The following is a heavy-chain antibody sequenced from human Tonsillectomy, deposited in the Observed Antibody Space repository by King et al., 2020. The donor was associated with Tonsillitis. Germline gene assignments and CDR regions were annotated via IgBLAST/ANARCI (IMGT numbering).Heavy chain of an antibody. D-gene: IGHD6-19*01. J-gene: IGHJ4*02. CDR3: ARVPLSQWLIDY. Sequence: VQLVESGGGFVQPGGSLRLSCVGSGFTFSRYPMTWVRQAPGKGLEWVSIIYSDGTNTYYVDSVKGRFTISRDNSKNTLQLQMNSLRAEDTGIYYCARVPLSQWLIDYWGQGTLVTVSS. CDR2: IYSDGTNT. CDR1: GFTFSRYP. V-gene: IGHV3-23*03.